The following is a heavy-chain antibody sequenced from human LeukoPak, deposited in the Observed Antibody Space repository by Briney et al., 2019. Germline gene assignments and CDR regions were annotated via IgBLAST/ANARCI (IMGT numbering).Heavy chain of an antibody. V-gene: IGHV3-7*01. J-gene: IGHJ4*02. CDR2: IKQDGSAE. Sequence: GGSLRLSCAVSGFTISNYWMSWVRQAPGKGLEWVATIKQDGSAEFYVDSVKGRFTISRDSAKNSLYLQMNSLRDDDTAVYYCARDLFDYWGQGTLVTVSS. CDR1: GFTISNYW. CDR3: ARDLFDY.